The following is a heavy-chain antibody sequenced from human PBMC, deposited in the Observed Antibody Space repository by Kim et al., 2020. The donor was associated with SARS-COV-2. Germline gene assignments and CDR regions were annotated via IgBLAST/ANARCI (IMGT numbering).Heavy chain of an antibody. J-gene: IGHJ4*02. D-gene: IGHD3-10*01. CDR1: GFTFSTYV. CDR2: ISDDGGSV. CDR3: ATRSAGRNFDH. Sequence: GGSLRLSCAASGFTFSTYVMSWVRQAPGKGLEWVSSISDDGGSVSYADSVKGQFTISRDNSKNTLYLQMNSLRAEDTATYYCATRSAGRNFDHWGQGSLV. V-gene: IGHV3-23*01.